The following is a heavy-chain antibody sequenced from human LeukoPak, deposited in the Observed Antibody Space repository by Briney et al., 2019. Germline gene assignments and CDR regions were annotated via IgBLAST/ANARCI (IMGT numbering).Heavy chain of an antibody. Sequence: ASVKVSCKVSGYTLTELSMHWVRQAPGKGLEWMGGFDPEDGETIYAQKFQGRVTMTEDTSTDTAYMALSSLRSEDTAVYYCATLKWELLFLDYWGQGTLVTVSS. CDR3: ATLKWELLFLDY. D-gene: IGHD1-26*01. V-gene: IGHV1-24*01. CDR2: FDPEDGET. J-gene: IGHJ4*02. CDR1: GYTLTELS.